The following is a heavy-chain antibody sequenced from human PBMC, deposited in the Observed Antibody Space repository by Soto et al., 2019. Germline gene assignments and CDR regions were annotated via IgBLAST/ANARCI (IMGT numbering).Heavy chain of an antibody. V-gene: IGHV1-18*04. D-gene: IGHD3-16*01. CDR1: GDKFITYG. Sequence: QIQLVHCGGEVKKPWASVKVYCKASGDKFITYGITWVRQAPGQGREWMGGISTYSGNTEYAQSFQDRVTMTTDPSTSTVYMELGSLRSDDTAVYYCARGLGTNGLDVWGQGTTVTVSS. CDR3: ARGLGTNGLDV. J-gene: IGHJ6*02. CDR2: ISTYSGNT.